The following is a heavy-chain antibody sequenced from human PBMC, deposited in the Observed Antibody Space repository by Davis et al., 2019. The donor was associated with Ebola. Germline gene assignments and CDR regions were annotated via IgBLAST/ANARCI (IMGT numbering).Heavy chain of an antibody. CDR3: ANEQLVQGYWWFDP. D-gene: IGHD6-13*01. V-gene: IGHV1-69*13. Sequence: SVKVSCKASGGTFSSYAISWVRQAPGQGLEWMGGIIPIFGTANYAQKFQGRVTITADESTSTAYMELSSLRSEDTAVYYCANEQLVQGYWWFDPWGQGTLVTVSP. CDR1: GGTFSSYA. J-gene: IGHJ5*02. CDR2: IIPIFGTA.